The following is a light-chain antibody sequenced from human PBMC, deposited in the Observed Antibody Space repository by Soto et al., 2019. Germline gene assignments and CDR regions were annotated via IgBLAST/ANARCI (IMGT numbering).Light chain of an antibody. V-gene: IGLV1-44*01. CDR1: RSNIGSNT. J-gene: IGLJ3*02. CDR2: GSN. Sequence: QSVLTQPPSASGTPGQRVTISCSGSRSNIGSNTVNWYQHLPGTAPKLLIYGSNQRPSGVPDRFSGSKSGTSASLAISGLQSEDEAAYYCAAWDDSLHGVFGGGTKLTVL. CDR3: AAWDDSLHGV.